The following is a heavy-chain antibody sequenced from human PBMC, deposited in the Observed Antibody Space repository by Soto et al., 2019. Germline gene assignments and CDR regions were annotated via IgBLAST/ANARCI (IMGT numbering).Heavy chain of an antibody. V-gene: IGHV1-18*01. CDR2: ISAYNGNT. CDR1: GYTFTSYG. CDR3: AALGYCSGGSCHYNWFDP. J-gene: IGHJ5*02. Sequence: ASVKVSCKASGYTFTSYGISWVRQAPGQGLEWMGWISAYNGNTNYAQKLQGRVTMTTDTSTSTAYMELRSLRSDDTAVYYCAALGYCSGGSCHYNWFDPWGQGTLVTVS. D-gene: IGHD2-15*01.